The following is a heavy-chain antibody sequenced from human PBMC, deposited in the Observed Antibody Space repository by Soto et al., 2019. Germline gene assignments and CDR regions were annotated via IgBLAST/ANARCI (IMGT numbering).Heavy chain of an antibody. D-gene: IGHD1-20*01. Sequence: QVQLQESGPGLVKPSQTLSLTCTVSGGSISSGGCYWNWIRQHPGKALEWIGYISYSGSTYYNPSLKSRITISVDTSKNQSSLKLSSVTAADTAVYYCARAKITPGYYYSGMDVWGQGTTVTVSS. CDR1: GGSISSGGCY. CDR2: ISYSGST. V-gene: IGHV4-31*03. CDR3: ARAKITPGYYYSGMDV. J-gene: IGHJ6*02.